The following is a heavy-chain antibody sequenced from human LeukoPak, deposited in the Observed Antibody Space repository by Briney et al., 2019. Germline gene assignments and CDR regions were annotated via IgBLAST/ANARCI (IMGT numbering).Heavy chain of an antibody. CDR3: AKAGVRYFDSSGLYAFDF. J-gene: IGHJ3*01. CDR1: GGSISSTSYY. D-gene: IGHD3-22*01. Sequence: SETLSLTCAVSGGSISSTSYYWAWIREPPGEGLEWIGTIYYSGSTYHNPSLKSRVTLSVDTSRNQFSLRLSSVDAADTAVYHCAKAGVRYFDSSGLYAFDFWGQGTTVTVSS. CDR2: IYYSGST. V-gene: IGHV4-39*01.